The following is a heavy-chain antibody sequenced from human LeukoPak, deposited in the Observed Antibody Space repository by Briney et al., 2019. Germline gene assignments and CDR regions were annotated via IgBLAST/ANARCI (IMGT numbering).Heavy chain of an antibody. J-gene: IGHJ3*02. V-gene: IGHV1-24*01. D-gene: IGHD3-3*01. CDR3: ATHTIAGVVTYASFI. CDR1: VYTGIELS. Sequence: ASVKVSCKPSVYTGIELSVLWVRQVPGNGLEWMGGFDPEDGETKYAHKFQGRVTMTEDTSTDTAYMELRRLTSEDTAVYYCATHTIAGVVTYASFIWGGGALGTVSS. CDR2: FDPEDGET.